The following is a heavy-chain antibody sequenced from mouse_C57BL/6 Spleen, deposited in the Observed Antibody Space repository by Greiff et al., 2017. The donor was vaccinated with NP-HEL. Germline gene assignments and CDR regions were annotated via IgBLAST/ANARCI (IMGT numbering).Heavy chain of an antibody. CDR1: GFTFSDYG. CDR2: ISSGSSTI. D-gene: IGHD3-2*02. V-gene: IGHV5-17*01. CDR3: ARRGDSSGPYAMDY. Sequence: EVQLVESGGGLVKPGGSLKLSCAASGFTFSDYGMHWVRQAPEKGLEWVAYISSGSSTIYYADTVKGRFTISRDNAKNTLCLQMTSLRSEDTAMYYCARRGDSSGPYAMDYWGQGTSVTVSS. J-gene: IGHJ4*01.